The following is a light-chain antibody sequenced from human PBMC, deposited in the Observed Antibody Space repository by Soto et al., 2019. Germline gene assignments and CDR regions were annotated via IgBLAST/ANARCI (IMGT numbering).Light chain of an antibody. J-gene: IGLJ1*01. CDR1: SSDVGAHNY. CDR3: ISSTSDSLYV. Sequence: QSALTQPASVSGSPGQSITISCAGTSSDVGAHNYVSWYQQYPGKVPKVLIDNVSNRPSGVSNRFSGSKSGNRAYLTISGLQAEDEADYFCISSTSDSLYVFGTGTKVTVL. CDR2: NVS. V-gene: IGLV2-14*03.